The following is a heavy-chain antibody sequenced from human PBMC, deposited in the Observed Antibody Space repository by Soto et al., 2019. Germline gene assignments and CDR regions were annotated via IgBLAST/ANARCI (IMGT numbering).Heavy chain of an antibody. D-gene: IGHD3-3*01. Sequence: SGPTLVNPTQTLTLTCTFSGFSLSTSGVGVGWIRQPPGKALEWLALIYWNDDKRYSPSLKSRVTITKDTAKNQGVLTMTNMDPVATATYYCARRRYVTMFGVVAGGREFDYWGQGTLVTVSS. CDR2: IYWNDDK. J-gene: IGHJ4*02. CDR1: GFSLSTSGVG. V-gene: IGHV2-5*01. CDR3: ARRRYVTMFGVVAGGREFDY.